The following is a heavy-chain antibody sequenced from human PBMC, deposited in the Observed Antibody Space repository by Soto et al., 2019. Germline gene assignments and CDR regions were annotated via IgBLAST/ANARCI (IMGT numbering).Heavy chain of an antibody. J-gene: IGHJ5*02. D-gene: IGHD3-16*02. CDR2: IYYSGST. V-gene: IGHV4-31*03. Sequence: PSETLSLTCTVSGGSISSGGYYWSWIRQHPGKGLEWIGYIYYSGSTYYNPSLKSRVTISVDTSKNLFSLKLSSVTAADTAVYYCARIYDYIWGSYRHSWFDPWGQGTLVTVSS. CDR3: ARIYDYIWGSYRHSWFDP. CDR1: GGSISSGGYY.